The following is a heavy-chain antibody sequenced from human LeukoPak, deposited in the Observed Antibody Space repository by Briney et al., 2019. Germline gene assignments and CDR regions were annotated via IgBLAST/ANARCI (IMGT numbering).Heavy chain of an antibody. V-gene: IGHV3-7*01. CDR1: GFTFSSYW. D-gene: IGHD4-17*01. CDR3: ARDRGVDYGDPHFDC. CDR2: IKQDGSEK. J-gene: IGHJ4*02. Sequence: PGGSLRLSCAASGFTFSSYWMSWVRQAPGKGLEWVANIKQDGSEKYYVDSVKGRFTISRDNAKNSLYLQMNSLRAEDTAVYYCARDRGVDYGDPHFDCWGQGTLVTVSS.